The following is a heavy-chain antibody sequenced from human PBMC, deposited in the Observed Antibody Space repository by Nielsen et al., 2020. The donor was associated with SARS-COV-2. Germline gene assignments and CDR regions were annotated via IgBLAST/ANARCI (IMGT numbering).Heavy chain of an antibody. CDR3: ARGDIAAAGIRYFQH. D-gene: IGHD6-13*01. V-gene: IGHV3-30*03. Sequence: GGSLRLSCAASGFTFSSYAMSWVRQAPGKGLEWVAVISYDGSNKYYADSVKGRFTISRDNSKNTLYLQMNSLRAEDTAVYYCARGDIAAAGIRYFQHWGQGTLVTVSS. CDR2: ISYDGSNK. CDR1: GFTFSSYA. J-gene: IGHJ1*01.